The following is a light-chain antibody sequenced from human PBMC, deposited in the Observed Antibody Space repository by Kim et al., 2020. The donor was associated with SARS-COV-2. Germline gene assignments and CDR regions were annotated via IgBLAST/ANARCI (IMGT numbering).Light chain of an antibody. V-gene: IGLV1-47*01. J-gene: IGLJ3*02. CDR2: RNN. CDR3: AAWDDSLSGWV. CDR1: SSNIGSNY. Sequence: QPVLTQPPSASGTPGQRVTISCSGSSSNIGSNYVYWYQQLPGTAPKLLIYRNNQRPSGVPDRFSGSKSGTSASLAISGLRSEDEADYYWAAWDDSLSGWVFGGGTQLTVL.